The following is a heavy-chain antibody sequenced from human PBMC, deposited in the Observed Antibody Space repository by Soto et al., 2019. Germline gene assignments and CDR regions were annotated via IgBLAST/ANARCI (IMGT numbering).Heavy chain of an antibody. J-gene: IGHJ6*02. V-gene: IGHV5-51*01. D-gene: IGHD2-2*01. CDR2: IYPGDSDT. CDR3: ARRSRYAVGVYGMDV. Sequence: PGESLKISCKGSGYSFTSYWIGWVRQVPGKGLEWMGIIYPGDSDTRYSPSFQGQVTISADKSISTAYLQWSSLKASDTAMYYCARRSRYAVGVYGMDVWGQGTTVTVSS. CDR1: GYSFTSYW.